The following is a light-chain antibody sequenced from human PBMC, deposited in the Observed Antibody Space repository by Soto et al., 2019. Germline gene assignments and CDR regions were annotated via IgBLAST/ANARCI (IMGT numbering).Light chain of an antibody. Sequence: EIVLTQSPATLSLSPGERATLSCRASQSVSSYLAWYQQKPGQAPRLLIYGASTRATGIPARFSGSGSGTEFTLTISSLQSEDFAVYYCQQYNNWPLTFGQGTKVDMK. V-gene: IGKV3-15*01. J-gene: IGKJ1*01. CDR3: QQYNNWPLT. CDR1: QSVSSY. CDR2: GAS.